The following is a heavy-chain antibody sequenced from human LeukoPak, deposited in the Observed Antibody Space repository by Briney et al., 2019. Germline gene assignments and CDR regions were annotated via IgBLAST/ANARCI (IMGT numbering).Heavy chain of an antibody. CDR3: ARGQVLWFGEFTIHYYYYGMDV. J-gene: IGHJ6*02. D-gene: IGHD3-10*01. Sequence: ASVKVSCKASGYTFTSYDINWVRQATGQGLEWMGWMNPNSGNTGYAQKFQGRDTMTRNTSISTAYMELSSLRSEDTAVYYCARGQVLWFGEFTIHYYYYGMDVWGQGTTVTVSS. V-gene: IGHV1-8*01. CDR2: MNPNSGNT. CDR1: GYTFTSYD.